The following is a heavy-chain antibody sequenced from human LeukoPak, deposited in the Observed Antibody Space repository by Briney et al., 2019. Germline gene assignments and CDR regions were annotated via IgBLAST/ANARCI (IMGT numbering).Heavy chain of an antibody. CDR2: ISSSSSYI. Sequence: PGGSLRLSCAASGFTFSSYSMNWVRQAPGKGLEWVSSISSSSSYIYYADSVKGRFTMSRDNAKNSLYLQMNSLRAEDTAVYYCARDISSSYYYYMDVWGKGTTVTVSS. CDR1: GFTFSSYS. V-gene: IGHV3-21*01. J-gene: IGHJ6*03. CDR3: ARDISSSYYYYMDV. D-gene: IGHD6-6*01.